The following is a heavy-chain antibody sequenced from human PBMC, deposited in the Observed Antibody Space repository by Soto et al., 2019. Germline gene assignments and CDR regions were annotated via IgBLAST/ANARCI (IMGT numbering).Heavy chain of an antibody. J-gene: IGHJ4*02. V-gene: IGHV3-15*01. CDR3: TTVRWLPGFDY. CDR2: IRSKTDGGTT. CDR1: GFTFSGSA. D-gene: IGHD5-12*01. Sequence: GGSLRLSCAASGFTFSGSAMHWVRQASGKGLEWVGRIRSKTDGGTTDYAAPVKGRFTISRDDSKNTLYLQMNSLKTEDTAVYYCTTVRWLPGFDYWGQGTLVTVSS.